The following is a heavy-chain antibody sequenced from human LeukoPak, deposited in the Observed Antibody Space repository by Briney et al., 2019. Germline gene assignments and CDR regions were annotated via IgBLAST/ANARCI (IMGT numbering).Heavy chain of an antibody. CDR1: GFTFSNYG. CDR3: ARGGAVAGTGAYYFDY. J-gene: IGHJ4*02. V-gene: IGHV3-33*01. D-gene: IGHD6-19*01. CDR2: IWYDGSNR. Sequence: GRSLRLSCAASGFTFSNYGMHWVRQAPGKGLEWVALIWYDGSNRYYADSVKGRFTISRDISKPTLYLQMNSLRAEDTAVYYCARGGAVAGTGAYYFDYWGQGTLVTVSS.